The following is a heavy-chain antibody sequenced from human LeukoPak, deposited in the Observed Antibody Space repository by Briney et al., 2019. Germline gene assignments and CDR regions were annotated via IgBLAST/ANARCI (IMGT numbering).Heavy chain of an antibody. J-gene: IGHJ5*02. CDR1: GFTFSSYA. D-gene: IGHD2-2*01. CDR2: ISGSGGST. CDR3: AKARCSSTSCYFGRFDP. Sequence: GGSLRLSCAASGFTFSSYAMSWVRQAPGKGLEWVSAISGSGGSTYYADSVKGRFTISRDNSKNTLYLQMNSLRAEDTAVYYCAKARCSSTSCYFGRFDPWGQGTLVTVSS. V-gene: IGHV3-23*01.